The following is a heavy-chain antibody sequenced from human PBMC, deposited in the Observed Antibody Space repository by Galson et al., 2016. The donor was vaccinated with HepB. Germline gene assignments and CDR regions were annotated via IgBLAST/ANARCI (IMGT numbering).Heavy chain of an antibody. CDR2: IKQDGSEK. CDR3: ATSYSSTWDTLDS. Sequence: SLRLSCAASGLTFSSYWMSWVRQAPGKGLEWVANIKQDGSEKYYVDSVKGRFTISRDNAKNSLYLQMTSMRAEDTAVYYCATSYSSTWDTLDSWGQGTLVTVSS. D-gene: IGHD6-13*01. J-gene: IGHJ4*02. V-gene: IGHV3-7*01. CDR1: GLTFSSYW.